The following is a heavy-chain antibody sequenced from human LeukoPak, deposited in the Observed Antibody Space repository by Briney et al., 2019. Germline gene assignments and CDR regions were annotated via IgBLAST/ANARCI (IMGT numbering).Heavy chain of an antibody. CDR1: GGTFSSYA. Sequence: SVKVSCKASGGTFSSYAISWVRQAPGQGLEWMGRIIPIFGTANYAQKFQGRVTITTDESTSTAYMELSGLRSEDTAVYYCARRRESSGLIFDYWGQGTLVTVSS. V-gene: IGHV1-69*05. CDR3: ARRRESSGLIFDY. D-gene: IGHD6-19*01. CDR2: IIPIFGTA. J-gene: IGHJ4*02.